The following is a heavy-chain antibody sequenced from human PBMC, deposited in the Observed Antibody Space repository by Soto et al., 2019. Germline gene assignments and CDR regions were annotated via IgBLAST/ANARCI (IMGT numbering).Heavy chain of an antibody. J-gene: IGHJ5*01. D-gene: IGHD3-16*01. CDR1: GYTFTSIA. V-gene: IGHV1-3*01. CDR3: ARLGDFGQLDS. Sequence: GASVKVSCKASGYTFTSIAIHWVRQAPGQRLEWMGWIDAGNGNTKYSQKFQGRVTITRDTSASTAYMELSSLRSEDTAVYYCARLGDFGQLDSWGQGALVTVYS. CDR2: IDAGNGNT.